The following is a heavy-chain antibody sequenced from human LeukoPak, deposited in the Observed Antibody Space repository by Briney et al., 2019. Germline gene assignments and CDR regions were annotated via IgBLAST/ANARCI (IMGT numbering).Heavy chain of an antibody. V-gene: IGHV3-21*04. Sequence: PGGSLRLSCVASGFTFSSYGMNWVRQAPGKGLEWVSFISSSSSYIYYADSVKGRFTISRDDSENTLYLQMNSLRAEDTAVYYCAKATGYLLWGQGTLVTVSS. D-gene: IGHD1-14*01. J-gene: IGHJ4*02. CDR2: ISSSSSYI. CDR3: AKATGYLL. CDR1: GFTFSSYG.